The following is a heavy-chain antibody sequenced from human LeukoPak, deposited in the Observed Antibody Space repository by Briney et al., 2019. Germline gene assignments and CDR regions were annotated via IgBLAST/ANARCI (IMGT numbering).Heavy chain of an antibody. CDR2: IYYNGST. CDR3: ARDGAAAVVDY. V-gene: IGHV4-59*12. CDR1: GGSISSYY. J-gene: IGHJ4*02. Sequence: PSETLSLTCTVSGGSISSYYWSWIRQPPGKELEWIGYIYYNGSTNYNPSLKSRITISVDTSKNQFSLKLSSVTAADTAVYYCARDGAAAVVDYWGQGTLVTVSS. D-gene: IGHD6-13*01.